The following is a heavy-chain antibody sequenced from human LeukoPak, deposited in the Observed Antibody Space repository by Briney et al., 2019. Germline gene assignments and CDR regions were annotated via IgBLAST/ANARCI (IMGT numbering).Heavy chain of an antibody. Sequence: PGGSLRLSCAASGFTVSSNYMSWVRQAPGKGLEWVSVIYSGGSTYYADSVKGRFTISRDNSKNTLYLQMNSLGAEDTAVYYCARGYYDSSGYIHYYYYMDVWGKGTTVTISS. J-gene: IGHJ6*03. V-gene: IGHV3-53*01. D-gene: IGHD3-22*01. CDR2: IYSGGST. CDR3: ARGYYDSSGYIHYYYYMDV. CDR1: GFTVSSNY.